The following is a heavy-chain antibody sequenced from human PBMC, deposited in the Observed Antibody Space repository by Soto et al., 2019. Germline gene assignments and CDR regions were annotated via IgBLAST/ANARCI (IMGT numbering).Heavy chain of an antibody. J-gene: IGHJ3*01. Sequence: SETLSLTCTVSGGSISSYYWSWIRQPPGKGLGWIGSIYYSGSTNYNPSLHSRVTISVDTSKNQFSLKLNSVTAADTAVYYCAIYYDTRGHPVWGQGTMVTVSS. CDR2: IYYSGST. CDR1: GGSISSYY. V-gene: IGHV4-59*08. D-gene: IGHD3-22*01. CDR3: AIYYDTRGHPV.